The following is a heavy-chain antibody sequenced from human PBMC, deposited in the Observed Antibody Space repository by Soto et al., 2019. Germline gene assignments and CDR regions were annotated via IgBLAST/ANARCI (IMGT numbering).Heavy chain of an antibody. CDR3: AKMGSEGWSYYYYYGMDV. CDR1: GYSFTSYW. V-gene: IGHV5-51*01. Sequence: GESLKISCKGSGYSFTSYWIGWVRQMPGKGLEWMGIIYPGDSDTRYSPSFQGQVTISADKSISTAYLQWSSLKASDTAMYYCAKMGSEGWSYYYYYGMDVWGQGTTVTVSS. D-gene: IGHD2-15*01. J-gene: IGHJ6*02. CDR2: IYPGDSDT.